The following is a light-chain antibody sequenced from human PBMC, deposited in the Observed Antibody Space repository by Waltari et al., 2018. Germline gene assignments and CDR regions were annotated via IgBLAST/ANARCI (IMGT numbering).Light chain of an antibody. J-gene: IGKJ1*01. Sequence: DVVMTQSPLSLPVTLGQPASISCRSSHSLVYSDENTYLNWFHQRPGQSPRRLIYKVSSRDSGVPDRFSGSGSGTDFTLKISRVEAEDVGVYYCMQGTHWPPTFGQGTKVEIQ. V-gene: IGKV2-30*01. CDR3: MQGTHWPPT. CDR2: KVS. CDR1: HSLVYSDENTY.